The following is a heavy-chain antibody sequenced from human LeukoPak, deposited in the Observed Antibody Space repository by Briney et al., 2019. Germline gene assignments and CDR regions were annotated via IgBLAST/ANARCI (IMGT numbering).Heavy chain of an antibody. CDR2: ISGSGDST. D-gene: IGHD1-26*01. CDR3: AKDVRGSGTYWDY. Sequence: GGSLRLPCAASGFSFSSYAMTWVRQAPGKGLEWVSAISGSGDSTHDADSVKGRFTISRDNSKNTLYLQMKSLRAEDTAVYYCAKDVRGSGTYWDYWGQGTLVTVSS. CDR1: GFSFSSYA. V-gene: IGHV3-23*01. J-gene: IGHJ4*02.